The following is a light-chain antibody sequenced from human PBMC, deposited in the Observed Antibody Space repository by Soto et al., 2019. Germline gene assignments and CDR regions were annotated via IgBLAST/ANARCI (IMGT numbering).Light chain of an antibody. CDR1: QGISSY. CDR2: AAS. V-gene: IGKV1-9*01. Sequence: DIQLTQSPSFLSASVGDRVTITCRASQGISSYLAWYQQKPGKAPKLLIYAASTLQSGVPSRFSGSGSGTEFTLTISSLRPEDFATYYCQQLNSYPPSPITFGQGTRLEIK. J-gene: IGKJ5*01. CDR3: QQLNSYPPSPIT.